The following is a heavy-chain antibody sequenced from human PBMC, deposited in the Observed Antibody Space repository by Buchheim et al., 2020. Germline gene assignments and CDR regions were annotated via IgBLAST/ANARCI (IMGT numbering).Heavy chain of an antibody. D-gene: IGHD3-3*01. V-gene: IGHV3-48*04. J-gene: IGHJ5*02. CDR1: GFTFSSNA. CDR3: ARADSTIFGVVPP. CDR2: NSPSGRTK. Sequence: EVQLVESGGDLVQPGGSLRLTCAASGFTFSSNALNWVRQAPGKGLEWVSYNSPSGRTKLYADSVKGRFTISRDNAKNTLYLQMNSLRAEDTAVYYCARADSTIFGVVPPWGQGTL.